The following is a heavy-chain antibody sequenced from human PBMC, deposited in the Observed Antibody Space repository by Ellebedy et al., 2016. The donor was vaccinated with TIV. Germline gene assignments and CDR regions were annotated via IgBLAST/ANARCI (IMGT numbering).Heavy chain of an antibody. CDR3: ARGGDSSGWYHYCDF. J-gene: IGHJ4*02. D-gene: IGHD6-19*01. Sequence: AASAKVSCKASGYTFTSYGISWVRQAPGQGLEWMGWISAKNGNRNDAQKFQGRVTISADEPTKTAYMELSNLRSEDTAVYYCARGGDSSGWYHYCDFWGQGTPVTVSS. CDR1: GYTFTSYG. V-gene: IGHV1-18*01. CDR2: ISAKNGNR.